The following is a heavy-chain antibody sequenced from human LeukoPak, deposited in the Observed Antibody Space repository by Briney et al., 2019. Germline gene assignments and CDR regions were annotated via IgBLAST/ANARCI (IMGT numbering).Heavy chain of an antibody. D-gene: IGHD2-2*01. CDR3: ARDRDIVVVPSASEPDAFDI. Sequence: GRSLRLSCTASGFIFNGYAMYWVRQAPGKGLEWISVIPHDGSNKYYADSVKGRFTISRDNSKNTLFLQMDSLRVNDTAVYYCARDRDIVVVPSASEPDAFDIWGQGTMVTVSS. J-gene: IGHJ3*02. CDR1: GFIFNGYA. CDR2: IPHDGSNK. V-gene: IGHV3-30-3*01.